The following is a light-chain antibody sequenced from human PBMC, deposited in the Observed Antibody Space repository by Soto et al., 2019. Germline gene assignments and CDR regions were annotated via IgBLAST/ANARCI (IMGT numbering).Light chain of an antibody. V-gene: IGLV1-51*01. CDR2: DTN. CDR1: SSDIGNSY. J-gene: IGLJ2*01. Sequence: QSVLTQPPSVSAAPGQKVTISGSGSSSDIGNSYVSWYQHLPGTAPKLLIYDTNMRPSGIPDRFSGSKSGVSATLVITGLQTGDEADYFCATWDSTLDVGLFGGGTKLTVL. CDR3: ATWDSTLDVGL.